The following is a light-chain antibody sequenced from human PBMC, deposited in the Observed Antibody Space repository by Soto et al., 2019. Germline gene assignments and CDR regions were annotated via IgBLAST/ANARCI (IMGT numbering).Light chain of an antibody. J-gene: IGLJ2*01. CDR1: SSNIGSNT. CDR2: SNN. Sequence: QSVLTQPPSASGTPGQRVTISCSGSSSNIGSNTVNWYQQLPGTAPKLLIYSNNHRPSGVPDRFSGSKSGTSASLAISGLQSEDEADYYCAAWDDSLNGPVFGGGTQHNVL. CDR3: AAWDDSLNGPV. V-gene: IGLV1-44*01.